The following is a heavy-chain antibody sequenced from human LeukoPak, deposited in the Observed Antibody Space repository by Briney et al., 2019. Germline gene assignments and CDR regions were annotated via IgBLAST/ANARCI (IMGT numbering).Heavy chain of an antibody. V-gene: IGHV4-59*01. CDR1: SGSISSYY. D-gene: IGHD6-13*01. CDR2: IYYSGST. J-gene: IGHJ4*02. Sequence: SETLSLTCTVSSGSISSYYWSWVRQPPGKGLEWIGYIYYSGSTNYNPPLKRRVTISVDTSKNQFSLKLSSVTAADTAVYYCARVRKVGSWYFDYWGQGTLVTVSS. CDR3: ARVRKVGSWYFDY.